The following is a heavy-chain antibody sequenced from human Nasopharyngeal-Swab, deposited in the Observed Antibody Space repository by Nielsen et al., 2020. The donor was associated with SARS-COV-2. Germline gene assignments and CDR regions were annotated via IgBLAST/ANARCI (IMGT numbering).Heavy chain of an antibody. Sequence: ASVKVSCNASGYTFTGYYMHWVRQAPGQGLEWMGWINPNSGGTNYAQKFQGRVTMTRDTSISTAYMELSRLRSDDTAVYYCARDDLTAYDAFDIWGQGTMVTVSS. J-gene: IGHJ3*02. CDR3: ARDDLTAYDAFDI. V-gene: IGHV1-2*02. CDR1: GYTFTGYY. D-gene: IGHD7-27*01. CDR2: INPNSGGT.